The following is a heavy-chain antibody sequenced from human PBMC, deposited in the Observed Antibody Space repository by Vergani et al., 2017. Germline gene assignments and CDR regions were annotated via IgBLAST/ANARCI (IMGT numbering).Heavy chain of an antibody. CDR3: AREYYDILTGYYIEYFQH. CDR1: GYTFTSYD. Sequence: QVQLVQSGAEVKKPGASVKVSCKASGYTFTSYDINWVRQATGQGLEWMGWMNPNSGNTGYAQKFQGRVTMTRNTSISTAYMELSSLRSEDTAVYYCAREYYDILTGYYIEYFQHWGQGTLVTVSS. D-gene: IGHD3-9*01. V-gene: IGHV1-8*01. CDR2: MNPNSGNT. J-gene: IGHJ1*01.